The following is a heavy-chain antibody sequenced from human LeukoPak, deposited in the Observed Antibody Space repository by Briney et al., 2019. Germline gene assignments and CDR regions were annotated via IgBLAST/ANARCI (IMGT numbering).Heavy chain of an antibody. Sequence: SETLSLTCTVSGDSISSSGDYWGWIRQPPGKGLEWIGNIYYSGSTYYNPSLKSRVTIAVDTSKNQFSLKLTSVTAADTAVYYCARVGATYPHYYMDVWGKGTTVTVSS. D-gene: IGHD3-16*01. CDR3: ARVGATYPHYYMDV. V-gene: IGHV4-39*01. J-gene: IGHJ6*03. CDR2: IYYSGST. CDR1: GDSISSSGDY.